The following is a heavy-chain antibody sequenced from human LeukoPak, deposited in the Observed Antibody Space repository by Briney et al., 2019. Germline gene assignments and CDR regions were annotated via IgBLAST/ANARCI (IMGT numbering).Heavy chain of an antibody. CDR2: ITYDGSVK. J-gene: IGHJ4*02. Sequence: GRSLRLSCAASGFTFSSYGMHWVRQAPDKGLEWVTFITYDGSVKSYADSVRGRFTISRDNSKDTLSLQMNSLRGEDTAVYYCAKDLSEKYSLDYWGQGTLVIVSS. D-gene: IGHD2-21*01. CDR3: AKDLSEKYSLDY. V-gene: IGHV3-30*18. CDR1: GFTFSSYG.